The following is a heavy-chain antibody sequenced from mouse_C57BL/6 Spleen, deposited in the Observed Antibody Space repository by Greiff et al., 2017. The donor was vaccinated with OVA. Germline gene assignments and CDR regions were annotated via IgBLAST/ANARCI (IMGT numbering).Heavy chain of an antibody. CDR1: GFTFGSYA. J-gene: IGHJ4*01. CDR3: TREATVVATGAMDY. CDR2: ISSGGDYI. D-gene: IGHD1-1*01. Sequence: EVQVVESGEGLVKPGGSLKLSCAASGFTFGSYAMSWVRQTPEKRLEWVAYISSGGDYIYYADTVKGRFTISRDNARNTLYLQMSSLKSEDTAMYYCTREATVVATGAMDYWGQGTSVTVSS. V-gene: IGHV5-9-1*02.